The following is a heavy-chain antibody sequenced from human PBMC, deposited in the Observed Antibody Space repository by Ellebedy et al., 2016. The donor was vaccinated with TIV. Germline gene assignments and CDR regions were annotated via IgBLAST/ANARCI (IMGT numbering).Heavy chain of an antibody. Sequence: PGGSLRLSCAASGFTFSSYAMSWVRQAPGRGLEWVSSISGNGGSTFYADSVKGRFTISRDNSKNTLYLQMNSLRAEDTAVYHCARDNRGYFGSGSYPFDYWGQGTLVTVSS. CDR2: ISGNGGST. D-gene: IGHD3-10*01. V-gene: IGHV3-23*01. J-gene: IGHJ4*02. CDR3: ARDNRGYFGSGSYPFDY. CDR1: GFTFSSYA.